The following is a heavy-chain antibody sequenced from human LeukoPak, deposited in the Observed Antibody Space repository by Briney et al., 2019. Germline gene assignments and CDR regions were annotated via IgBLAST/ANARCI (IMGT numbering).Heavy chain of an antibody. CDR3: ARMYYDDVWGSYRTPYGMDV. D-gene: IGHD3-16*02. J-gene: IGHJ6*02. V-gene: IGHV4-39*07. Sequence: SETLSLTCAVSGGSISSCTYYWGWIRQPPGKGLEWIGSIYYSGSTYYNPSLKSRVTISVDTSKNHLSLNLSSVTAADTAVYYCARMYYDDVWGSYRTPYGMDVWGQGTTVTVSS. CDR1: GGSISSCTYY. CDR2: IYYSGST.